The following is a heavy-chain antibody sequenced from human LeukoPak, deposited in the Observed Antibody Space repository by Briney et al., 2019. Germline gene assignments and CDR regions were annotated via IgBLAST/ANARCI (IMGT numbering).Heavy chain of an antibody. D-gene: IGHD6-13*01. V-gene: IGHV4-39*01. J-gene: IGHJ5*02. CDR1: GGSISSSSYY. Sequence: SETLSLTCTVSGGSISSSSYYWGWIRQPPGKGLEWIGSIYYSGSTYYNPSLKSRVTISVDTSKNQFSLKLSSVTAADTAVYYCARHAPEGIYIAVAGGNWFDPWGQGTLVTVSS. CDR2: IYYSGST. CDR3: ARHAPEGIYIAVAGGNWFDP.